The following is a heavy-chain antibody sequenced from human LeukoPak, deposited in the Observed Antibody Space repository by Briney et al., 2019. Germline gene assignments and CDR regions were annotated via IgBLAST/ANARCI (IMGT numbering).Heavy chain of an antibody. CDR2: IYYSGST. D-gene: IGHD1-26*01. Sequence: PSETLSLTCTVSGGSISSSSYYWGWIRQPPGKGLEWIGSIYYSGSTYYNPSLKSRVTISVDTSKNQSSLKLISVTAADTAVYYCVTPRSWELSDMAVWGKGTTVIVSS. J-gene: IGHJ6*03. CDR1: GGSISSSSYY. V-gene: IGHV4-39*01. CDR3: VTPRSWELSDMAV.